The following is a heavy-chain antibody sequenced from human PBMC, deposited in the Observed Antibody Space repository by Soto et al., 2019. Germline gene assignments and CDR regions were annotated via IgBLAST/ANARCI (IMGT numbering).Heavy chain of an antibody. CDR3: AKDHDIVATYFDY. J-gene: IGHJ4*02. D-gene: IGHD5-12*01. V-gene: IGHV3-30*18. Sequence: QVQLVESGGGVVQPGRSLRLSCAASGFTFSSYGMHWVRQAPGKGLEWVEVISYDGSNKYYADSVKGRFTISRDNSKNTLYLQMNSLRAEDTAVYYCAKDHDIVATYFDYWGQGTLVTVSS. CDR2: ISYDGSNK. CDR1: GFTFSSYG.